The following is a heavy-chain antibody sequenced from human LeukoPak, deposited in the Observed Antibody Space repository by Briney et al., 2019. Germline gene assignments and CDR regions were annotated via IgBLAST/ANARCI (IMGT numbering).Heavy chain of an antibody. J-gene: IGHJ5*01. Sequence: ASVNVSCKASGSTFNNYYVHWVRQAPGQGLEWMGWIDPNRGATNYARKFQDRVTMTRDTSINTDYMDLSRLRPNDTAVYYCAREGGSYYGTGSYGSRFFWLNSWGQGTLVTVSS. CDR3: AREGGSYYGTGSYGSRFFWLNS. CDR2: IDPNRGAT. D-gene: IGHD3-10*01. V-gene: IGHV1-2*02. CDR1: GSTFNNYY.